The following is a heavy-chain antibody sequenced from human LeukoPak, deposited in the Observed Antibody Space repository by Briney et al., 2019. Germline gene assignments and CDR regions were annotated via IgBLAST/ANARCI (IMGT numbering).Heavy chain of an antibody. V-gene: IGHV4-59*01. CDR1: GGSMSDYY. Sequence: SETLSLTCTVSGGSMSDYYWTRIRQSPGKGLEWIAYIHYSGSTNLNPSLKSRVTISVDTSRNQFSLRLNSVTAADTAVYYCARLRGNYFPDYWGQGTLVTVSS. J-gene: IGHJ4*02. D-gene: IGHD2/OR15-2a*01. CDR2: IHYSGST. CDR3: ARLRGNYFPDY.